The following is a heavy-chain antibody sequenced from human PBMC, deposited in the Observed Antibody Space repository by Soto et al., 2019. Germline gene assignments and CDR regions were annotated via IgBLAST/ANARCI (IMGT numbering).Heavy chain of an antibody. CDR1: GFTFSSYS. J-gene: IGHJ6*02. V-gene: IGHV3-21*01. D-gene: IGHD6-13*01. Sequence: GGSLRLSCAASGFTFSSYSMNWVRQAPGKGLEWVSSISSSSSYIYYADSVKGRFTISRDNAKNSLYLQMNSLRAEDTAVYYCASGRAAAGPASLYYYYYGMDVWGQGTTVTVFS. CDR3: ASGRAAAGPASLYYYYYGMDV. CDR2: ISSSSSYI.